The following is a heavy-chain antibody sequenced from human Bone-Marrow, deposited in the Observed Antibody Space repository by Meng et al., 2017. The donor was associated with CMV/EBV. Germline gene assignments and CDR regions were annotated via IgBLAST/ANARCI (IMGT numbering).Heavy chain of an antibody. J-gene: IGHJ4*02. CDR2: ISWVGGST. CDR3: AKDVEYSGSYLDY. D-gene: IGHD1-26*01. Sequence: GESLKISCAASGFTFDDYAMHWVRQAPGKGLEWVSLISWVGGSTYYADSVKGRFTISRDNCKNSLYLQMNSLRAEDTALYYCAKDVEYSGSYLDYWGQGTLVTVSS. V-gene: IGHV3-43D*03. CDR1: GFTFDDYA.